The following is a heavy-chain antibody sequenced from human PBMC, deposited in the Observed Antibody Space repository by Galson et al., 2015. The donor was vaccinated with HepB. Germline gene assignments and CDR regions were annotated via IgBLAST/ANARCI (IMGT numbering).Heavy chain of an antibody. CDR2: INQGASEK. J-gene: IGHJ4*02. V-gene: IGHV3-7*03. CDR3: MTEGRYRSSAGIFEY. D-gene: IGHD3-16*02. Sequence: SLRLSCAASEFSFSNYWMTWVRQAPGKGPEWVANINQGASEKYYVDSVKGRFTISRDNAENSLYLQMNSLRAEDTAVYYCMTEGRYRSSAGIFEYWGQGALVTVSS. CDR1: EFSFSNYW.